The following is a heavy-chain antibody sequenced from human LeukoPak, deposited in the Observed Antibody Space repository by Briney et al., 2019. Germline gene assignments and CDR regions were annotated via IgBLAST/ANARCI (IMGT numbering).Heavy chain of an antibody. V-gene: IGHV3-23*01. Sequence: GGSLRLSCAASGFTFSSYAMSWVRQAPGKGLDWVSSISDSGGSTYYTDSVKGRFTISRDNSKNTLYLKMNSLRAEDTAVYYCAKSPYGAGDIFDFWGQGTLVTVSS. D-gene: IGHD2-15*01. CDR1: GFTFSSYA. J-gene: IGHJ4*02. CDR3: AKSPYGAGDIFDF. CDR2: ISDSGGST.